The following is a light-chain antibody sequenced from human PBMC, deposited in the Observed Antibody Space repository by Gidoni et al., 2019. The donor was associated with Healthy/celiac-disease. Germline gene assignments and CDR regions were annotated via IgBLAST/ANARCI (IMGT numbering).Light chain of an antibody. CDR1: QSISSY. J-gene: IGKJ4*01. CDR3: QRTYHALLP. V-gene: IGKV1-27*01. Sequence: DIQLTQSPSSLSASVGDRVTITCRVSQSISSYLNWYRQKPGKVPKLLIYSASNLQSGVPSRFSGSGSGTDFTLTISSLQPEDVATYYGQRTYHALLPFGGGTKVEIK. CDR2: SAS.